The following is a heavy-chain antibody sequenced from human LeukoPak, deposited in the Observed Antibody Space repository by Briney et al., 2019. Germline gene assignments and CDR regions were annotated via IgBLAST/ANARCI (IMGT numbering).Heavy chain of an antibody. CDR1: GFTFSSYA. CDR2: IYNDGSST. Sequence: GGSLRLSCVASGFTFSSYAMSWVRQAPGKGLEWVSRIYNDGSSTSYADSVKGRFTISRDNTKSTLYLQMNSLRGEDTAVYYCARVRGGSGRSYAADAFDIWGQGTMVTVSS. CDR3: ARVRGGSGRSYAADAFDI. D-gene: IGHD1-26*01. J-gene: IGHJ3*02. V-gene: IGHV3-74*01.